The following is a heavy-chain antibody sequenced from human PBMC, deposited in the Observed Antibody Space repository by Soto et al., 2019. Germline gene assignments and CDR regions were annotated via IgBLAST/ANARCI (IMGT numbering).Heavy chain of an antibody. CDR3: ARERPDGARLDP. CDR2: IYHSGST. CDR1: GGSISSGDYY. J-gene: IGHJ5*02. D-gene: IGHD6-6*01. Sequence: QVQLQESGPGLVKPSQTLSLTCTVSGGSISSGDYYWSWIRQPPGKGLEWIGYIYHSGSTYYNPSRKSRVTISVNTSKTQFSLQLSSVTAADTAVYYCARERPDGARLDPWGQGTLVTVSS. V-gene: IGHV4-30-4*01.